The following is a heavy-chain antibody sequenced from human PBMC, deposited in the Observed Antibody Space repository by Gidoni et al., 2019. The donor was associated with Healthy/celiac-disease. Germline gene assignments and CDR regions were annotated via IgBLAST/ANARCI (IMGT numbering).Heavy chain of an antibody. D-gene: IGHD5-12*01. Sequence: QVQLVQSGAEVKKPGSSVKVSCKASGGTFSSYAISWVRQAPGQGLEWMGGIIPILGTANYAQKFQGRVTITADESTSTAYMELSSLRSEDTAVYYCARAPREMATIRTRAFDIWGQGTMVTVSS. CDR2: IIPILGTA. V-gene: IGHV1-69*12. CDR1: GGTFSSYA. CDR3: ARAPREMATIRTRAFDI. J-gene: IGHJ3*02.